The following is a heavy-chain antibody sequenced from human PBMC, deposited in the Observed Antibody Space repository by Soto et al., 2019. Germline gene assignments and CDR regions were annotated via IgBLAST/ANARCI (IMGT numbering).Heavy chain of an antibody. CDR2: IFSNDEK. V-gene: IGHV2-26*04. CDR1: GFSLSNAGLG. CDR3: ASTYSTSWYCFDP. Sequence: QVTVKESGPVLVKPTETLTLTCTVSGFSLSNAGLGVSWIRQRPGKALEWLAHIFSNDEKSYSTSLKSRLTISKDTSKSQVVLIMTNMDPVDTATYYCASTYSTSWYCFDPWGQGTLVTVSS. J-gene: IGHJ5*02. D-gene: IGHD6-13*01.